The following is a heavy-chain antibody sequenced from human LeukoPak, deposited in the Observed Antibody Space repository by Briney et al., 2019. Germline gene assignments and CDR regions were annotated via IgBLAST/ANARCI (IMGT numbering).Heavy chain of an antibody. J-gene: IGHJ6*02. V-gene: IGHV3-33*01. D-gene: IGHD3-10*01. CDR3: ARDLDKYGRIYGMDV. Sequence: HPGRSLRLSCAASGFTFSSYGMHWVRQAPGKGLEWVAVIWYDGTNKYYAASVKGRFTISRDNSKNTLYLQMNNLRVEDTAVYYCARDLDKYGRIYGMDVWGQGTTVTVS. CDR1: GFTFSSYG. CDR2: IWYDGTNK.